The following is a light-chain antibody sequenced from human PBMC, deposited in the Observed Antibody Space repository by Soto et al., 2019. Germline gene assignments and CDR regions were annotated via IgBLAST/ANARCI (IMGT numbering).Light chain of an antibody. CDR2: EVN. Sequence: QSALTQPPSASGSPGQSVTISCTGTSSDVGGYNYVSWYQQHPGKVPKLMVYEVNKRPSGVPDRFSGSKSGNTASLTVSGRQAEDEDDYCSSYAGGNNVFGTGTKLTVL. CDR3: SSYAGGNNV. CDR1: SSDVGGYNY. V-gene: IGLV2-8*01. J-gene: IGLJ1*01.